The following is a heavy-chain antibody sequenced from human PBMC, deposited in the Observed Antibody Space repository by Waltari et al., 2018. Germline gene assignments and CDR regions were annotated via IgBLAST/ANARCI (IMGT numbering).Heavy chain of an antibody. V-gene: IGHV3-23*04. Sequence: EVQLVESGGGLVQPGGSVRLSCAASGFTFSSYAMSWVRQAPGEGLEWVSTLSGSAGSTSYADSGKGRLIISRDNSKNMLFLQLSSLRADDTAVYYCAKGTASTEKPYYFDSWGQGTQVTVSS. CDR3: AKGTASTEKPYYFDS. D-gene: IGHD1-1*01. CDR2: LSGSAGST. J-gene: IGHJ4*02. CDR1: GFTFSSYA.